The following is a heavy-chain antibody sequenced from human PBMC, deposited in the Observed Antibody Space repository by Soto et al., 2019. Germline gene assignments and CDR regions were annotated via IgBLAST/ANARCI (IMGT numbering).Heavy chain of an antibody. CDR1: GGSISSGNSYS. J-gene: IGHJ5*02. V-gene: IGHV4-30-2*01. CDR3: ARAVAPYLGTWFDP. CDR2: ISHTGST. D-gene: IGHD3-16*01. Sequence: QLQLQESGSGLVKPSQTLSLTCAVSGGSISSGNSYSWSWIRQPLGKGLEWIGSISHTGSTSYNPSLKGRVSMSVDKSKNQFSLKLSSVTAADTAAYFCARAVAPYLGTWFDPWGQGTLVSVSS.